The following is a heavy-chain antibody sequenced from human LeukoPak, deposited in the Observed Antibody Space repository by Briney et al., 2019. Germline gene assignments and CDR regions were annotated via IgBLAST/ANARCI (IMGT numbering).Heavy chain of an antibody. CDR3: TRVHSSSWAFDY. CDR2: IKQDGSEK. CDR1: GFTFSSYW. Sequence: GGSLRLSCAASGFTFSSYWMSWVRQALGKGLEWVANIKQDGSEKYYVDSVKGRFTISRDNAKNSLYLQMNSLRAEDTAVYFCTRVHSSSWAFDYWGQGTLVTVSS. J-gene: IGHJ4*02. V-gene: IGHV3-7*01. D-gene: IGHD6-13*01.